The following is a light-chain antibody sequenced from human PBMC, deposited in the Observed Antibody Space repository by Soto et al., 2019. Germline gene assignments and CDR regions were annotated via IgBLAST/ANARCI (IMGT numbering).Light chain of an antibody. CDR2: DVS. J-gene: IGKJ2*01. Sequence: DIQMTQSPSSLSASVGDRVTITCQASQDISNYLNWYQHKPGKAPKLLIYDVSILKTGVSSRFSGSGSGTDFTFTISSLQPEDVATYFCQRYDNVPYTFGQGTKVEIK. CDR1: QDISNY. V-gene: IGKV1-33*01. CDR3: QRYDNVPYT.